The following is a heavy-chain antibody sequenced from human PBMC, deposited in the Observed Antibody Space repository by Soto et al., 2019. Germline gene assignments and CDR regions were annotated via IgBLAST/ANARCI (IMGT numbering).Heavy chain of an antibody. J-gene: IGHJ6*02. CDR2: ISTYNGNT. Sequence: QVQLVQSGAEVKKPGTSVKVSCEASGYTFTNYGISWVRQAPGQGLEWMGWISTYNGNTKYAQKLQGRVTMTTDTPTRTAYMELRSLRSDDTALYYCARDPAGLITIWGVRGMDVWGQGTTVSVSS. CDR3: ARDPAGLITIWGVRGMDV. D-gene: IGHD3-3*01. V-gene: IGHV1-18*01. CDR1: GYTFTNYG.